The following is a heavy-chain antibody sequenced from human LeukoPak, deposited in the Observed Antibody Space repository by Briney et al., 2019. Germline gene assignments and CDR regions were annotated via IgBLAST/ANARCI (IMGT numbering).Heavy chain of an antibody. D-gene: IGHD3-9*01. J-gene: IGHJ4*02. Sequence: PGGSLRLSCAASGFTFGSYGMHWVRQAPGKGLEWVAVISYDGSNKYYADSVKGRFTISRDNSKNTLYLQMNSLRAEDTAVYYCAKDKGIRYFDWLGDYWGQGTLVTVSS. CDR3: AKDKGIRYFDWLGDY. V-gene: IGHV3-30*18. CDR1: GFTFGSYG. CDR2: ISYDGSNK.